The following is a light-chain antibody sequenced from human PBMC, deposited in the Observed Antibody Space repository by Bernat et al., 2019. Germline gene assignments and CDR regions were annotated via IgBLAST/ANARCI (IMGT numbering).Light chain of an antibody. V-gene: IGLV2-23*02. J-gene: IGLJ3*02. CDR2: EVS. CDR1: SSDDGSYNL. CDR3: CSYAGPWV. Sequence: QSALTQPASVSGSPGQSITISCTGTSSDDGSYNLVSWYQQHPGKAPKLMIYEVSKRPSGVSNRYSGSKSGNAASLTISELQAEDEADYYCCSYAGPWVFGGGTKLTVL.